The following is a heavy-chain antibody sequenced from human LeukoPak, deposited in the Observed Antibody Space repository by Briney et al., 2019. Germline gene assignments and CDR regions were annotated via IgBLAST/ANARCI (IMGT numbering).Heavy chain of an antibody. J-gene: IGHJ6*02. Sequence: GESLKISCKGSGYSFTSYWSGWGRQMPGKGLEWMGIIYPGDSDTRYSPSFQGQVTISADKSISTAYLQWSRPEASDTDMYYCARLTGTTIFGVVIPNIRDSYYGMDVWGQGPTATVSS. V-gene: IGHV5-51*01. CDR3: ARLTGTTIFGVVIPNIRDSYYGMDV. CDR2: IYPGDSDT. CDR1: GYSFTSYW. D-gene: IGHD3-3*01.